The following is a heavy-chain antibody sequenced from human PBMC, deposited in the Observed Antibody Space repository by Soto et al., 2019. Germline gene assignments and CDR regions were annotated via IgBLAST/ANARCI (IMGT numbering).Heavy chain of an antibody. CDR2: MSFDGSNK. CDR3: AKEDHSGTSYYFDY. Sequence: GGSLRLSCVASRFIFSNYGMHWVRQAPGKGLEWVAIMSFDGSNKYYADSMKGRFTISRDNSKNTLYLQMNSLRAEDTAIYYCAKEDHSGTSYYFDYWGQGTLVTVSS. CDR1: RFIFSNYG. V-gene: IGHV3-30*18. J-gene: IGHJ4*02. D-gene: IGHD3-10*01.